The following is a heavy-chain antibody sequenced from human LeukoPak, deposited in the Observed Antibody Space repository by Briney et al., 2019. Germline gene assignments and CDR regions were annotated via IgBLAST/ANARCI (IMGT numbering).Heavy chain of an antibody. CDR3: ARDLMFRGETGAFDI. Sequence: GGSLRLSCAASGFTFSSYVMNWVRQAPGKGLEWVAVISYAGTNKYYADSVKGRFTISRDNSKNTLYLQMNSPSAEDTAVYYCARDLMFRGETGAFDIWGQGTMVTVSS. CDR2: ISYAGTNK. J-gene: IGHJ3*02. CDR1: GFTFSSYV. D-gene: IGHD3-10*01. V-gene: IGHV3-30*04.